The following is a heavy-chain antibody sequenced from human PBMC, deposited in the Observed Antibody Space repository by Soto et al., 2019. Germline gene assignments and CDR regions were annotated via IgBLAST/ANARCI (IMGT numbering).Heavy chain of an antibody. J-gene: IGHJ6*02. D-gene: IGHD2-8*01. V-gene: IGHV3-23*01. Sequence: GGSLRLSCAASGFTFSSYAMSWVHQAPGKGLEWVSTISGSGGSTYYADSVKGRFTISRDNSKNTLYVQMNSLRAEDTAVYYCAKELMVRYYYAMDVWGQGTTVTVSS. CDR3: AKELMVRYYYAMDV. CDR2: ISGSGGST. CDR1: GFTFSSYA.